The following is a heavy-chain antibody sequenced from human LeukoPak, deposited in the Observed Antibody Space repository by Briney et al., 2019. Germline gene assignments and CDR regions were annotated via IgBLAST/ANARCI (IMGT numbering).Heavy chain of an antibody. Sequence: GGSLRLSCTASGFTVSDSYMSWVRQAPGQELEWVSIIYSDRSTYYAASVKGRLTISRDNSKNTLYLQMYSLRAEDTAIYYCAKAPPYTKYFDYWGQGTLLTVSS. CDR1: GFTVSDSY. CDR3: AKAPPYTKYFDY. J-gene: IGHJ4*02. D-gene: IGHD1-1*01. V-gene: IGHV3-53*01. CDR2: IYSDRST.